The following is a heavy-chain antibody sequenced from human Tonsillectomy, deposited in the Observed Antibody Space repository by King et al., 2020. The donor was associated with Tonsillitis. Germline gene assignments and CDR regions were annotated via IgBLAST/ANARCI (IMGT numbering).Heavy chain of an antibody. Sequence: QLVQSGGGVVQPGWSLRLSCAASGFTFSSYGMHWVRQAPGKGLEWVAVISYDGSNKYYADSVQGRFTISRDNSKNTLYLQMNSLRAEDTAVYYCAKETLSRGYFDYWGQGTLVTVSS. CDR3: AKETLSRGYFDY. CDR1: GFTFSSYG. CDR2: ISYDGSNK. D-gene: IGHD6-13*01. J-gene: IGHJ4*02. V-gene: IGHV3-30*18.